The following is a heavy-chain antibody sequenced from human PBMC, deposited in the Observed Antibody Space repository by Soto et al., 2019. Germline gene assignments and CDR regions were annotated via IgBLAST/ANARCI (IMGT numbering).Heavy chain of an antibody. J-gene: IGHJ6*02. D-gene: IGHD6-19*01. CDR2: IYHSGST. CDR3: ARSQVGGYSSGWYHYYYGMDV. V-gene: IGHV4-4*02. CDR1: GGSISSSNW. Sequence: SETLSLTCAVSGGSISSSNWWSWVRQPPGKGLEWIGEIYHSGSTNYNPSLKSRVTISVDKSKNQFSLKLSSVTAADTAVYYCARSQVGGYSSGWYHYYYGMDVWGQGTTVTVSS.